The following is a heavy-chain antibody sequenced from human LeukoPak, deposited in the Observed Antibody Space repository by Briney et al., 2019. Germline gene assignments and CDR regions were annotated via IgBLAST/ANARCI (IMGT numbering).Heavy chain of an antibody. D-gene: IGHD3-10*01. J-gene: IGHJ4*02. CDR2: IYYSGST. Sequence: SETLSLTCTVSGGSISSFYWSWIRQPPGKGLEWIGYIYYSGSTNYNPSLKSRVTISVDTSKNQFFLKLSSVTAADTAVYYWASEDRGSYFDYWGQGTLVTVSS. CDR1: GGSISSFY. CDR3: ASEDRGSYFDY. V-gene: IGHV4-59*01.